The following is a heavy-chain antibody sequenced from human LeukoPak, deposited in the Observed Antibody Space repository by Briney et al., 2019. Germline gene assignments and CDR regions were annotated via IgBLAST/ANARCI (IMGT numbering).Heavy chain of an antibody. J-gene: IGHJ4*02. V-gene: IGHV4-34*01. Sequence: PSETLSLTCAVYGGSFSGYYWSWIRQPPGKGLEWIGEINHSGSTNYNPSLKSRVTISVDTSKNQFSLKLSSVTAADTAVYYCARARARSELDYWGQGTLVIVSS. CDR1: GGSFSGYY. CDR3: ARARARSELDY. CDR2: INHSGST.